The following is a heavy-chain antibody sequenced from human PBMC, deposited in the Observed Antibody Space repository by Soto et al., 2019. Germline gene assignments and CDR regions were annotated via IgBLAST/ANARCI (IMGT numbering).Heavy chain of an antibody. J-gene: IGHJ3*02. V-gene: IGHV3-74*01. CDR1: GFTFSSYW. CDR2: INSDGSST. D-gene: IGHD5-12*01. CDR3: ARMGYHDALDI. Sequence: GGSLILSCAASGFTFSSYWMHWVRQAPGKGLVWVSRINSDGSSTSYADSVKGRFTISRDNAKNTLYLQMNSLRAEDTAVYYCARMGYHDALDIWGQGTMVTVSS.